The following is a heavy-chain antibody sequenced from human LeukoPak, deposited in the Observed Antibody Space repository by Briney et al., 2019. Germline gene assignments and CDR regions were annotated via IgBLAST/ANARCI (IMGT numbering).Heavy chain of an antibody. CDR1: GFTFSSYA. V-gene: IGHV3-23*01. Sequence: GGSLRLSCAASGFTFSSYAMSWVRQAPGKGLEWVSAISGSGGSTYYADSVRGRFTISRDNSKNTLYLQMNSLRADDTAVYYCAKVDSSGYYYGYFDYWGQGTLVTVSS. D-gene: IGHD3-22*01. J-gene: IGHJ4*02. CDR3: AKVDSSGYYYGYFDY. CDR2: ISGSGGST.